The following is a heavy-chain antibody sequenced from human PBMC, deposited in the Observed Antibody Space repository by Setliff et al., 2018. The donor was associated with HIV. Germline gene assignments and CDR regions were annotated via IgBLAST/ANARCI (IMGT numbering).Heavy chain of an antibody. Sequence: PSETLSLTCAVSGYSISSGYYWGWIRQPPGKGLEWIGSIYHSGSTYYNPSLQSRVTISVDTSKNQFSLKLASVTAADTAVYFCARRSDWFDPWGQGTRVTVSS. V-gene: IGHV4-38-2*01. CDR2: IYHSGST. CDR1: GYSISSGYY. J-gene: IGHJ5*02. CDR3: ARRSDWFDP.